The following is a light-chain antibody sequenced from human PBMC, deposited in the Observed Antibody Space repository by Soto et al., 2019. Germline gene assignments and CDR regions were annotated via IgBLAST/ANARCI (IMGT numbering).Light chain of an antibody. V-gene: IGKV1-27*01. J-gene: IGKJ3*01. CDR1: QGIRNY. Sequence: DIQMTQSPTSLSASVGDRVTITCRASQGIRNYVAWYQQIPGKAPKLLIYAASTLQSGVPSRFSGSGSGTDLTLPINGLQPDDVATYSCQKYSSVPVFGPGTKVEIK. CDR3: QKYSSVPV. CDR2: AAS.